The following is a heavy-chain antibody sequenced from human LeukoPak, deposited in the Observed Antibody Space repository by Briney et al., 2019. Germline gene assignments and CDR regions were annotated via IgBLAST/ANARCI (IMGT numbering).Heavy chain of an antibody. J-gene: IGHJ4*02. D-gene: IGHD3-22*01. CDR1: GGSISSGGYY. V-gene: IGHV4-31*03. CDR2: IYYSGST. Sequence: PSETLSLTCTVSGGSISSGGYYRSWIRQHPGKGLEWIGYIYYSGSTYYNPSLKSRVTISVDTSKNQFSLKLSSVTAADTAVYYCARVLYYYDSSGYYSNPFDYWGQGTLVTVSS. CDR3: ARVLYYYDSSGYYSNPFDY.